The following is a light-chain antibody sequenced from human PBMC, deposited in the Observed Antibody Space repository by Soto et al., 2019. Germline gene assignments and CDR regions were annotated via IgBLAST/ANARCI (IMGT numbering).Light chain of an antibody. CDR2: GAS. CDR1: QSVSSN. J-gene: IGKJ4*01. V-gene: IGKV3-15*01. CDR3: QQYSSSPLT. Sequence: EIVMTQSPATLPVSPGERATLSCRASQSVSSNLAWYQQKPGQAPRFLIYGASTRATGIPARFSGSGSGTDFTLTISRLEPEDFAVYHCQQYSSSPLTFGGGTKVDIK.